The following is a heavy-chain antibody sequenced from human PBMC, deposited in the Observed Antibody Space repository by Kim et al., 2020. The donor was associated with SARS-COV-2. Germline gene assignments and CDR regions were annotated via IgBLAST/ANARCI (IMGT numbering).Heavy chain of an antibody. V-gene: IGHV4-31*02. CDR3: ARSGYSSGWYDY. D-gene: IGHD6-19*01. Sequence: YSNPSLKSRVTISVDTSKNQFSLKLSSVTAADTAVYYCARSGYSSGWYDYWGQGTLVTVSS. J-gene: IGHJ4*02.